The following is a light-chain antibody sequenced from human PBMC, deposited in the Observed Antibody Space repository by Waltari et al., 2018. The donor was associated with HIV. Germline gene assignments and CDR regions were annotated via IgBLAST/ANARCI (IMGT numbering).Light chain of an antibody. CDR2: GAS. J-gene: IGKJ1*01. Sequence: EIVLTQSPGNLSLSPGERATLSCRASQSVSSSYLAWYQQKPGQAPRLVIYGASSRATGIPDRFSGSGSGTDFTLTISRLEPEDFAVYYCQQFGSSTWTFGQGTKVEIK. V-gene: IGKV3-20*01. CDR3: QQFGSSTWT. CDR1: QSVSSSY.